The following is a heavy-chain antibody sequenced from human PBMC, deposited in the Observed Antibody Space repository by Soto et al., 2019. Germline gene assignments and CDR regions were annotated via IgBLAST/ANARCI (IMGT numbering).Heavy chain of an antibody. V-gene: IGHV4-30-2*01. CDR2: VTHSGTA. CDR1: GGSIDSGAFS. Sequence: PSETLSLTCAVTGGSIDSGAFSLSWIRQPPGKGLEWIGYVTHSGTAYSIPSLNGRLTLSVDSSQTQFSLKLTSVTAADSAFYYCARIHWAQSSLDYWGRGILVTVSS. D-gene: IGHD6-19*01. J-gene: IGHJ4*02. CDR3: ARIHWAQSSLDY.